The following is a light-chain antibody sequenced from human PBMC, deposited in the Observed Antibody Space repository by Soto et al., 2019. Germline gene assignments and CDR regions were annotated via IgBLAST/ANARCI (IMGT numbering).Light chain of an antibody. Sequence: EIVMTQSAATLSVSPGERATLSCRASQSVSSNLAWYQQKPGQAPRLLIYDASNRATGIPARFSGSGSATDFTLTISSLEPEDFAVYYCQQRSSWITFGQGTRLEIK. CDR1: QSVSSN. CDR2: DAS. J-gene: IGKJ5*01. CDR3: QQRSSWIT. V-gene: IGKV3-11*01.